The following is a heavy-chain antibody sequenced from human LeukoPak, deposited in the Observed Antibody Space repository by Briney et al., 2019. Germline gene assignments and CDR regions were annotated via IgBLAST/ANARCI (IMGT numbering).Heavy chain of an antibody. J-gene: IGHJ4*02. V-gene: IGHV4-39*01. CDR2: LYYSGST. D-gene: IGHD2-21*02. CDR1: GGSISTPGYY. Sequence: SETLSLTCTVSGGSISTPGYYWGWIRQPPGKGLEWIGRLYYSGSTYYKASLKSRATISGDKSKNQCSLTLRSVTAADTAVYYCARHALATVTDTSFDYWGQGTLVTVSS. CDR3: ARHALATVTDTSFDY.